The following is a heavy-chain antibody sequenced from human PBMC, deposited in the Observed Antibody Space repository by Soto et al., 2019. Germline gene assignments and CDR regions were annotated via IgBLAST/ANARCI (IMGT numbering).Heavy chain of an antibody. D-gene: IGHD4-17*01. V-gene: IGHV4-39*02. CDR2: IYYSGST. J-gene: IGHJ6*02. CDR1: GGSISSSSYY. CDR3: VRDDYGDYYYYYGMDV. Sequence: PSETLSLTCTVSGGSISSSSYYWGWIRQPPGKGLEWIGSIYYSGSTYYNPSLKSRVTISVDTSKNQFSLKLSSVTAADTAVYYCVRDDYGDYYYYYGMDVWGQGTTVTVSS.